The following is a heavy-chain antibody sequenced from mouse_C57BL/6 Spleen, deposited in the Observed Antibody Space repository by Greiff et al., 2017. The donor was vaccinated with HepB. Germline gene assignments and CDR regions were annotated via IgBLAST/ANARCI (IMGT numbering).Heavy chain of an antibody. J-gene: IGHJ1*03. CDR3: ARKGATTDWYFDV. CDR2: INPSNGGT. D-gene: IGHD1-1*01. CDR1: GYTFTSYW. Sequence: QVQLQQSGTELVKPGASVKLSCKASGYTFTSYWMHWVKQRPGQGLEWIGNINPSNGGTNYNEKFKSKATLTVDKSSSTAYMQLSSLTSEDSAVYYCARKGATTDWYFDVWGTGTTVTVSS. V-gene: IGHV1-53*01.